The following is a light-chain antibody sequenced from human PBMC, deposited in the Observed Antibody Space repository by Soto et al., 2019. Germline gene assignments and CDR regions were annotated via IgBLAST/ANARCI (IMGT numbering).Light chain of an antibody. J-gene: IGKJ2*01. Sequence: EIVMTQSPATLSVSPGERATLSCRASQSVSSDLAWYQQKPGQAPRLLFYGASTRATGIPARFSGSGSGTEFTLTISSLQSEDFAVYYCHQYNDWPYTFGQGTKLESK. CDR2: GAS. CDR3: HQYNDWPYT. V-gene: IGKV3-15*01. CDR1: QSVSSD.